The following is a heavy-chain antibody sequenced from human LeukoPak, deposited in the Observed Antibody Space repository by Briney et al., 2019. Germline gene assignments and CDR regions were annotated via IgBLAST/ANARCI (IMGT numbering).Heavy chain of an antibody. J-gene: IGHJ4*02. D-gene: IGHD3-16*01. V-gene: IGHV3-30*04. CDR3: ARDWGSEGYYFDY. CDR2: ISYDGSNK. Sequence: PGRSLRLSCAASGFTFSSYAMHWVRQAPGKGLEWVAVISYDGSNKYYADSVKGRFTISRDNSKNTLYLQMNSLRAEDTVVYYCARDWGSEGYYFDYWGQGTLVTVSS. CDR1: GFTFSSYA.